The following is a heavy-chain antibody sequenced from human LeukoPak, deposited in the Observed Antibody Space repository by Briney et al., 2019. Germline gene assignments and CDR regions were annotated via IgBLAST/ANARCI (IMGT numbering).Heavy chain of an antibody. J-gene: IGHJ5*02. CDR1: GGSISSYY. V-gene: IGHV4-59*01. CDR2: IYYSGST. D-gene: IGHD2-2*01. Sequence: SETLSLTCTVSGGSISSYYWSWIRQPPGKGLEWIGCIYYSGSTNYNPSLKSRVTISVDTSKNQFSLKLSSVTAADTAVYYCARGVVVPAAINWFDPWGQGALVTVSS. CDR3: ARGVVVPAAINWFDP.